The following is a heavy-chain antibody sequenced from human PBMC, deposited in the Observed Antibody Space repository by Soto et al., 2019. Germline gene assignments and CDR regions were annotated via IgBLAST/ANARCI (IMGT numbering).Heavy chain of an antibody. D-gene: IGHD3-16*01. CDR3: AHCRGGVASF. V-gene: IGHV2-5*02. J-gene: IGHJ4*02. CDR1: GFSLNTRDVG. CDR2: VYWDDDK. Sequence: QITLNESGPALVKPTQTITLTCTFSGFSLNTRDVGVGWIRQPPGKALEWLGVVYWDDDKTYSPSLKSRLTITKDTPKNQVVLRMTKMDPVDTATYYCAHCRGGVASFWGQGTLVTVSS.